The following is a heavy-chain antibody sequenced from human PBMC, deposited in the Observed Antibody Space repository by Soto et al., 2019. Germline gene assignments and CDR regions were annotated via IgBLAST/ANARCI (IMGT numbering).Heavy chain of an antibody. CDR3: SRHPPERYSAYDVPMNV. D-gene: IGHD5-12*01. V-gene: IGHV3-49*03. CDR2: ITSKKYGGTP. Sequence: PGGSLRLSCITSGFAFCDFAMTWFRQAPGKGLEWVGFITSKKYGGTPQYAASVKGRFSISRDDSKSIAYLQMNNLTTDDTAVYYCSRHPPERYSAYDVPMNVWGQGPTVTLSS. J-gene: IGHJ6*02. CDR1: GFAFCDFA.